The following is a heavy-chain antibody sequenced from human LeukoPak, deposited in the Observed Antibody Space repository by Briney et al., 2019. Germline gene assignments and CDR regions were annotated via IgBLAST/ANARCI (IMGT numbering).Heavy chain of an antibody. CDR1: GFTFSSYA. J-gene: IGHJ4*02. CDR3: ARSQQLADYFDY. D-gene: IGHD6-13*01. CDR2: ISYDGSNK. V-gene: IGHV3-30-3*01. Sequence: GGSLRLSCAASGFTFSSYAMPWVRQAPGKGLEWVAVISYDGSNKYYADSVKGRFTISRDSSKNTLYLQMNSLRAEDTAVYYCARSQQLADYFDYWGQGTLVTVSS.